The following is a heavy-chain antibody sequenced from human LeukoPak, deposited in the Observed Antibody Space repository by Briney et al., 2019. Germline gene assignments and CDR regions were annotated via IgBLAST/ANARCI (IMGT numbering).Heavy chain of an antibody. J-gene: IGHJ4*02. CDR3: ARDFYYYDSSGSLDY. D-gene: IGHD3-22*01. Sequence: GGSLRLSCAASGFTFSSYSMNWVRQAPGKGLGWVSSISSSSSYIYYADSVRGRFTISRDNAKNSLYLQMNSLRAEDTAVYYCARDFYYYDSSGSLDYWGQGTLVTVSS. V-gene: IGHV3-21*04. CDR2: ISSSSSYI. CDR1: GFTFSSYS.